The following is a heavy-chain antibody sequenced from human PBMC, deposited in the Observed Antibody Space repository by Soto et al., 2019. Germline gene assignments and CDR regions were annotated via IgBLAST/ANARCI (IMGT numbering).Heavy chain of an antibody. CDR3: AHRQVGTFDY. V-gene: IGHV2-5*01. CDR1: GFSLSTSGVA. CDR2: IYGNDDK. Sequence: QITLKESGPTLVKPTQTLTLTCTFSGFSLSTSGVAVGWIRQPQGKALEWLALIYGNDDKRYSPSLKSRLTITKDTSKNQVVLTVTNTDPVDTATYHCAHRQVGTFDYWGQGTLVIVSS. D-gene: IGHD3-10*01. J-gene: IGHJ4*02.